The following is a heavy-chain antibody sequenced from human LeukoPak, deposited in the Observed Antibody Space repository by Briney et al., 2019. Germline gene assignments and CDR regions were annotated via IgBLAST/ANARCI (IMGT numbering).Heavy chain of an antibody. CDR1: GFTFSGYW. J-gene: IGHJ4*02. CDR3: ARDRRYDFWSGPSGY. D-gene: IGHD3-3*01. V-gene: IGHV3-74*01. CDR2: INSDGSST. Sequence: GGSLRLSFAASGFTFSGYWMHWVRQAPGKGLVWVSRINSDGSSTSYADSVKGRFTISRDNAKNTLYLQMNSLRAEDTAVYYCARDRRYDFWSGPSGYWGQGTLVTVSS.